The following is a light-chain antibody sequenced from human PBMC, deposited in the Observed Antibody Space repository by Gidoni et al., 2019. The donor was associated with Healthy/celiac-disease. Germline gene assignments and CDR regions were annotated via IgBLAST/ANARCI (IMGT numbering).Light chain of an antibody. CDR3: QSYDSSLSGPSYV. CDR1: SSNIGAGYD. V-gene: IGLV1-40*01. CDR2: GNS. J-gene: IGLJ1*01. Sequence: RVTISCTGSSSNIGAGYDVHWYQQLPGTAPKLLIYGNSNRPSGVPDRFSGSKSGTSASLAITGLQAEDEADYYCQSYDSSLSGPSYVFGTGTKVTVL.